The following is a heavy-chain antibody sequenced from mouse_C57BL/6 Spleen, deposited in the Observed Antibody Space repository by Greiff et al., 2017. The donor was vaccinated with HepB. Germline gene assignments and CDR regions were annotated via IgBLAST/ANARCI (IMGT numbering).Heavy chain of an antibody. CDR3: ARHNYSNYVGVYFDY. Sequence: EVQGVESGGGLVKPGGSLKLSCAASGFTFSSYTMSWVRQTPEKRLEWVATISGGGGNTYYPDSVKGRFTISRDNAKNTLYLQMSSLRSEDTALYYCARHNYSNYVGVYFDYWGQGTTLTVSS. J-gene: IGHJ2*01. V-gene: IGHV5-9*01. D-gene: IGHD2-5*01. CDR1: GFTFSSYT. CDR2: ISGGGGNT.